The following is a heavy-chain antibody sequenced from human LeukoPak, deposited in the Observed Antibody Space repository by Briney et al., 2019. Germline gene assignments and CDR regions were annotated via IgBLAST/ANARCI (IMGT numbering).Heavy chain of an antibody. V-gene: IGHV4-39*07. D-gene: IGHD1-20*01. CDR3: ARDHNWNDDGFDY. J-gene: IGHJ4*02. CDR2: IYYSGST. CDR1: GGSISSSSYY. Sequence: SETLSLTCTVSGGSISSSSYYWGWIRQPPGKGLEWIGSIYYSGSTNYNPSLKSRVTISVDTSKNQFSLKLSSVTAADTAVYYCARDHNWNDDGFDYWGQGTLVTVSS.